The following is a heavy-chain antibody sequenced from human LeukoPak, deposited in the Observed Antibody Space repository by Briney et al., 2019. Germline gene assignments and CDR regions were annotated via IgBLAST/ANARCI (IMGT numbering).Heavy chain of an antibody. V-gene: IGHV3-49*04. Sequence: GGSLRLSCAASGFTFSSYWMSWVRQAPGKGLEWVGFIRSKAYGGTTEYAASVKGRFTISRDDSKSIAYLQMNSLKTEDAAVYYCTRDRVGYCSSTSCRVMGAFDIWGQGTMVTVSS. D-gene: IGHD2-2*01. CDR1: GFTFSSYW. J-gene: IGHJ3*02. CDR2: IRSKAYGGTT. CDR3: TRDRVGYCSSTSCRVMGAFDI.